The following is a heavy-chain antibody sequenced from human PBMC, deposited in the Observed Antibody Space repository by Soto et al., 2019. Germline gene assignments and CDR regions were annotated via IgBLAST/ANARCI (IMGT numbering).Heavy chain of an antibody. Sequence: SETLSLTCSVSGGSISGYYWSWIRQPPGKGLEWVGYRHHSGSTNYNASLKSRVTISLDTSGNQFSLKLSSVTAADTAVYYCARDKDYYYGMDVWGQGTTVTVSS. CDR1: GGSISGYY. J-gene: IGHJ6*02. V-gene: IGHV4-59*01. CDR2: RHHSGST. CDR3: ARDKDYYYGMDV.